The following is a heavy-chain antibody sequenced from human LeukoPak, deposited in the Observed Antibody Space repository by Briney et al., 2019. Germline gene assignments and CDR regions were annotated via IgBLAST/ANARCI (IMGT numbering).Heavy chain of an antibody. CDR3: MGTYCSSTSCHYFDY. CDR2: IYHAGTT. CDR1: GASISSTNW. V-gene: IGHV4-4*02. Sequence: PSETLSLTCAVSGASISSTNWWSWARQPPGKGLEWIGEIYHAGTTNYNPSLESRVTISVDNSRNQFSLKLTSVTAADTAVYYCMGTYCSSTSCHYFDYWGQGTLVTVSS. D-gene: IGHD2-2*01. J-gene: IGHJ4*02.